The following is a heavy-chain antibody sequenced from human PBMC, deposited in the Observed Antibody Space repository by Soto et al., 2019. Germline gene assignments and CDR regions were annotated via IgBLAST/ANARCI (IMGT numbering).Heavy chain of an antibody. V-gene: IGHV3-33*01. D-gene: IGHD6-13*01. CDR2: IWNDGNGY. Sequence: QVQLVESGGGVVQPGRSLRLSCAASGFNSNNYGMHWVRQAPGKGLEWVAVIWNDGNGYYYANSVKGRFTISRDNSKNTLDLQMSSLRAEETAVYYCARRQISPPTRGAASARGGMDVWGQGTTVTVSS. CDR1: GFNSNNYG. CDR3: ARRQISPPTRGAASARGGMDV. J-gene: IGHJ6*02.